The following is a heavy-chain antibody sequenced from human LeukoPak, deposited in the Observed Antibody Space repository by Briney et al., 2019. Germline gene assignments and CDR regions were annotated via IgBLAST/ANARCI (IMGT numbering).Heavy chain of an antibody. V-gene: IGHV1-2*04. CDR3: ARDQSLSGGGVASDI. Sequence: ASVKVSCKASGYTFTGYYMHWVRQAPGQGLEWMGWINPNSGGTNYAQKFQGWVTMTRDTSISTAYMELSRLRSDDTAVYYCARDQSLSGGGVASDIWGQGTMVTVSS. CDR1: GYTFTGYY. J-gene: IGHJ3*02. D-gene: IGHD3-16*01. CDR2: INPNSGGT.